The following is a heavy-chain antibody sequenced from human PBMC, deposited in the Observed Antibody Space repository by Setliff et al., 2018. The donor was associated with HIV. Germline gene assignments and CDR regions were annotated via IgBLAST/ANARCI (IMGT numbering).Heavy chain of an antibody. J-gene: IGHJ5*02. CDR2: IYYSGST. CDR1: GGSISSSSYY. Sequence: PSETLSLTCTVSGGSISSSSYYWGWIRQPPGKGLEWIGSIYYSGSTYYNPSLKSRVTISVDTSKNQFSLKLSSVTAADTAFYYCARDSGIWYLNGDDWFDPWGQGTLVTVSS. D-gene: IGHD6-13*01. V-gene: IGHV4-39*07. CDR3: ARDSGIWYLNGDDWFDP.